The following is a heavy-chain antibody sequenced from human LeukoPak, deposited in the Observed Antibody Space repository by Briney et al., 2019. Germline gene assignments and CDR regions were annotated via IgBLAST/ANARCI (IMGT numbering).Heavy chain of an antibody. J-gene: IGHJ4*02. CDR1: GFTVSNNY. V-gene: IGHV3-53*01. Sequence: GGSLRLSCATSGFTVSNNYMSWVRQTPGKGLEWVSVIYVGGSAYYADSVKGRFTISGDSSKNTLYLQMNSLRAEDTAVYYCARLKIDGTHFDYWGQGTLVTVSS. CDR3: ARLKIDGTHFDY. CDR2: IYVGGSA. D-gene: IGHD3-9*01.